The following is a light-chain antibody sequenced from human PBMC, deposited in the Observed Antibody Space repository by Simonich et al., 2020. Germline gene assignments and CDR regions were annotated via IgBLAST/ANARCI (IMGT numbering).Light chain of an antibody. Sequence: QSALTQPPSASGSPGQSVTISCTGTSSDVGGYNYVSWYQQHPGKAPKLMIYDVSKRPSGGPDRFSGSKSGNTASLTISGLQAEDEADYYCCSYAGSYTWVFGGGTKLTVL. CDR1: SSDVGGYNY. V-gene: IGLV2-11*01. J-gene: IGLJ3*02. CDR2: DVS. CDR3: CSYAGSYTWV.